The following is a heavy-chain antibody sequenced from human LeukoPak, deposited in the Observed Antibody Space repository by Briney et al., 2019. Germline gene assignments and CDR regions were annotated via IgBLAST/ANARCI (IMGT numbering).Heavy chain of an antibody. CDR1: GYSISSGYY. J-gene: IGHJ3*02. V-gene: IGHV4-38-2*02. CDR2: IYHSGST. CDR3: ARGGYRGSYWYDI. D-gene: IGHD1-26*01. Sequence: PSETLSLTCTVSGYSISSGYYWGWIRQPPGKGLEWIGSIYHSGSTYYNPSLKSRVTISVDTSKNQFSLKLSSVTAADTAVYYCARGGYRGSYWYDIWGQGTMVTVSS.